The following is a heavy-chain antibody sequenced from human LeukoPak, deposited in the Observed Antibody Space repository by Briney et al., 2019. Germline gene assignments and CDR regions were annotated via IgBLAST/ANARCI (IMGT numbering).Heavy chain of an antibody. Sequence: GGSPRLSCAASGFTFSSYAMHWVRQAPGKGLEWVAVISYGGSNKYYADSVKGRFTISRDNSKNTLYLQMNSLRAEDTAVYYCARDVIEFGGVIARGGMDVWGQGTTVTVSS. V-gene: IGHV3-30-3*01. CDR1: GFTFSSYA. CDR3: ARDVIEFGGVIARGGMDV. D-gene: IGHD3-16*02. CDR2: ISYGGSNK. J-gene: IGHJ6*02.